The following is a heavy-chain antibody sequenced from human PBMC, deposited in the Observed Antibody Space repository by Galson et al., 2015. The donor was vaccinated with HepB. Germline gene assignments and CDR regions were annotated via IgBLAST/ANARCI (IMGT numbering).Heavy chain of an antibody. D-gene: IGHD5-24*01. V-gene: IGHV1-3*04. CDR3: ARGSQWPQFYYFDY. CDR2: VNTGNGNT. J-gene: IGHJ4*02. CDR1: GYSFTIYY. Sequence: SVKVSCKASGYSFTIYYINWVRQAPGQRLEWMGRVNTGNGNTKYSPKFQDRVTLTRDTSATTAYMELSSLESEDTAAYYCARGSQWPQFYYFDYWGRGTLVTVSS.